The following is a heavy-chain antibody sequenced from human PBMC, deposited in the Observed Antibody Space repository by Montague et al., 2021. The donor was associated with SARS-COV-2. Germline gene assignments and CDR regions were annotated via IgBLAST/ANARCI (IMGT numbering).Heavy chain of an antibody. CDR3: ARDGDGWEVPFDF. J-gene: IGHJ4*01. Sequence: CAISGDSVSRNGVACTWIRQSPSRGLEYLGRTYYTSRWHNDQAPSVKGRLTVNPDTSKDQFSLHLNSVTPEDTAVYYCARDGDGWEVPFDFWGQGTLVTVSS. D-gene: IGHD1-26*01. V-gene: IGHV6-1*01. CDR2: TYYTSRWHN. CDR1: GDSVSRNGVA.